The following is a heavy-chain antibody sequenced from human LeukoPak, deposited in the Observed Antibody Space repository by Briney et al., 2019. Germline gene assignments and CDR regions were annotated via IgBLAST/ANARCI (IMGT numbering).Heavy chain of an antibody. CDR2: FSASKNNR. V-gene: IGHV3-23*01. Sequence: GGSLRLSCAASGFTFSSTSMSWVHQAPGKGLEGFSSFSASKNNRHYVDSVKGRFIISRDNSKNTLFLQMNNLGAEDTAVYYCAKNVWDRSGWLIEYWGQGARVTVSS. J-gene: IGHJ4*02. CDR1: GFTFSSTS. D-gene: IGHD6-19*01. CDR3: AKNVWDRSGWLIEY.